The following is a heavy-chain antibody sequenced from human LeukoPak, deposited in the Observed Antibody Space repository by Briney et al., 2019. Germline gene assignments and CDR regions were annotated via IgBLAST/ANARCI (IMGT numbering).Heavy chain of an antibody. CDR2: IYYSGST. Sequence: PSETLSLTCTVSGGSISSYYWSWIRQPPGKGLEWIGYIYYSGSTNYNPSLKSRVTISVDTSKNQFSLKLSSVTAADTAVYYCAGWYSSSSDAFDIWGQGTMVTVSS. CDR3: AGWYSSSSDAFDI. J-gene: IGHJ3*02. CDR1: GGSISSYY. V-gene: IGHV4-59*08. D-gene: IGHD6-6*01.